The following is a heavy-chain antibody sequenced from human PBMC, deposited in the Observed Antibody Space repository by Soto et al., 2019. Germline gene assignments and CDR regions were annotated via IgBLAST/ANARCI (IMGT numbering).Heavy chain of an antibody. V-gene: IGHV2-5*02. CDR2: IYWDDDK. J-gene: IGHJ4*02. CDR3: PHGDFGDYAGY. CDR1: GFSLTTSGVR. Sequence: QITLKASGPTLVKPTQPLTLTCTFSGFSLTTSGVRVSWIRQPPGKALEWLALIYWDDDKRYSSSLKTRLTNSKDTSGNQVVLTMANMDPEDTAMYYCPHGDFGDYAGYWGRGILDAVSS. D-gene: IGHD4-17*01.